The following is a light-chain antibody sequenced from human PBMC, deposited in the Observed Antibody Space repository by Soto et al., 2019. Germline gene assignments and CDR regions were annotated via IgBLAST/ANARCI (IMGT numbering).Light chain of an antibody. CDR3: QQYYNWPTT. CDR1: QGISNA. V-gene: IGKV1-8*01. CDR2: TAS. J-gene: IGKJ1*01. Sequence: AIRMTQFPSSLSASTGDRVTITCGPSQGISNALAWYQQKPGTAPKLLIHTASTLQSGVPSRFSGSGSGTEFTLTISCLQSEDFAIYYCQQYYNWPTTFGQGTKVDI.